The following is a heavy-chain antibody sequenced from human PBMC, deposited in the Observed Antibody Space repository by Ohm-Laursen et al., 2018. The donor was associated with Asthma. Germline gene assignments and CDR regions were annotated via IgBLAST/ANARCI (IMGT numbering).Heavy chain of an antibody. J-gene: IGHJ6*02. V-gene: IGHV3-7*03. CDR3: TKDLLPGGADV. CDR1: KFTFSNHW. Sequence: SLRLSCAASKFTFSNHWMNWVRQAPGKGLEWVANINPDGRETRHVDSVKGRFTVSRDNAKNSLYLQMNNLRPEDTALYYCTKDLLPGGADVWGQGTTVTVS. CDR2: INPDGRET. D-gene: IGHD1-14*01.